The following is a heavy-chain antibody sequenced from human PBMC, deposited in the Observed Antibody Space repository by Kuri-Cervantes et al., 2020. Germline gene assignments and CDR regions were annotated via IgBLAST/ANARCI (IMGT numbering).Heavy chain of an antibody. CDR3: ATDSDYPWVLDI. D-gene: IGHD4-11*01. V-gene: IGHV6-1*01. Sequence: SCAISGDSVSSNSAAWNWIRQSPSRGLEWLGRTYYRSKWYNDYAVSVKSRITINPDTSKNQFSLQLNSVTPEDTAVYYCATDSDYPWVLDIWGQGTMVTVSS. CDR1: GDSVSSNSAA. CDR2: TYYRSKWYN. J-gene: IGHJ3*02.